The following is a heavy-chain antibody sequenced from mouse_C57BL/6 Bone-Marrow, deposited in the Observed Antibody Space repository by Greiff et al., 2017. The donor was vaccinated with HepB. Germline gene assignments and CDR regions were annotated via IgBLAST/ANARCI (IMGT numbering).Heavy chain of an antibody. CDR1: GFTFSSYA. V-gene: IGHV5-4*03. J-gene: IGHJ3*01. CDR3: ARPGFAY. CDR2: ISDGGSYT. Sequence: EVKLMESGGGLVKPGGSLKLSCAASGFTFSSYAMSWVRQTPEKRLEWVATISDGGSYTYYPDNVKGRFTISRDNAKNNLYLQMSHLKSEDTAMYYCARPGFAYWGQGTLVTVSA.